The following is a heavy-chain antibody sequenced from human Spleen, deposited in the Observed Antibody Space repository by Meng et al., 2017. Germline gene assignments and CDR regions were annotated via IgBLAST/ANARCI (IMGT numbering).Heavy chain of an antibody. J-gene: IGHJ4*02. CDR3: ARQTKYDFWIIH. V-gene: IGHV4-61*01. CDR2: IFTSGST. CDR1: GDSVSSGSYY. D-gene: IGHD3-3*01. Sequence: QVQLQEAGPGLVRPSETLSLTCTVSGDSVSSGSYYWSWIWQPPGKGLQYIGFIFTSGSTNYNPSLKGRVSVSLDTSRNQISLRLSSVTAADTAVYYCARQTKYDFWIIHWGQGTLVTVSS.